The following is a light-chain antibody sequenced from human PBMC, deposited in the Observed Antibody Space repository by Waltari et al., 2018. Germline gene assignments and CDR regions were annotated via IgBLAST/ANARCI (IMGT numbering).Light chain of an antibody. CDR3: QQANSFPYT. V-gene: IGKV1-39*01. CDR1: QSINSY. Sequence: DIQMTQSPSSLSASVGDRVTIPCRASQSINSYLNWYQQKPGKAPKLLIYAASSLQSGVPSRFSGSGSGTDFTLTISSLQPEDFATYYCQQANSFPYTFGQGTKLEIK. CDR2: AAS. J-gene: IGKJ2*01.